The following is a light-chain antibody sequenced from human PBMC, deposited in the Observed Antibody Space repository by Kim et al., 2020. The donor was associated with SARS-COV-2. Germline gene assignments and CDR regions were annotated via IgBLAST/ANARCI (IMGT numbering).Light chain of an antibody. J-gene: IGKJ1*01. CDR1: QSFSTW. CDR2: KAS. Sequence: DIHMTQSPSTLSASVGERVTITCRASQSFSTWLAWYQQKPGKAPNLLIYKASRLESGVPSRFSGSGSGTEFTLTISSLQPDDFATYYCQQYNDYPWTFGQGTKVDIK. V-gene: IGKV1-5*03. CDR3: QQYNDYPWT.